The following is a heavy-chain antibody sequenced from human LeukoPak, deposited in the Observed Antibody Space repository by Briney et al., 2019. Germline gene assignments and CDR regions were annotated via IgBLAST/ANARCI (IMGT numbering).Heavy chain of an antibody. J-gene: IGHJ4*02. V-gene: IGHV1-2*02. CDR1: GYTFTGYY. CDR3: ARTVDPGIAVAGFYYFDY. CDR2: INPNSGGT. D-gene: IGHD6-19*01. Sequence: ASVKVSCKASGYTFTGYYMHWVRQAPGQGLEWMGWINPNSGGTNYAQKFQGRVTMTRDTSISTAYMELSRLRSDDTAVYYCARTVDPGIAVAGFYYFDYWGQGTLVTVSS.